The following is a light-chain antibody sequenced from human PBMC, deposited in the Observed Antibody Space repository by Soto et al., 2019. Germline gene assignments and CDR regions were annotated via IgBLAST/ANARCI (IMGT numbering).Light chain of an antibody. CDR3: QQYGRSAALT. V-gene: IGKV3-20*01. J-gene: IGKJ4*01. Sequence: EIVLTQSPGTLSLSPGESATLSCRASQSVPSNYLAWYQQKPGQAPTLLIFGTSSRAPGIPDRFSGSGSGPDFTLPISRLEPEDFAVYYCQQYGRSAALTFRGGTKVEIK. CDR1: QSVPSNY. CDR2: GTS.